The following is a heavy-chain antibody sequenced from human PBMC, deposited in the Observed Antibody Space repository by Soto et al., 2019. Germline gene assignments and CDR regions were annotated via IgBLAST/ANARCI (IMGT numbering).Heavy chain of an antibody. J-gene: IGHJ6*02. V-gene: IGHV3-23*01. D-gene: IGHD2-8*01. CDR3: ATNRYGMDV. CDR2: ISGGGGGST. CDR1: GFTFSSYA. Sequence: QPGGSLRLSCAASGFTFSSYAMSWVRQAPGKGLEWVSGISGGGGGSTYYADSVKGRFTISRDNFKNTLYLQMNSLRAEDTAIYYCATNRYGMDVWGQGTTVTVSS.